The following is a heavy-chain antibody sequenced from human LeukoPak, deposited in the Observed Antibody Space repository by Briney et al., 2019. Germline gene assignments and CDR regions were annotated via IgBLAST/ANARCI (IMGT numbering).Heavy chain of an antibody. J-gene: IGHJ4*02. CDR2: ISGSSTYI. Sequence: GGSLRLSCAASGFTFSSYSMNWVRQAPGKGLERLSSISGSSTYIYYADSVKGGFTIPRDNAKDPLYLQMNSLRAEDTAVYYCARARGSLGHDFWSGYYRFDYWGQGTLVTVSS. V-gene: IGHV3-21*01. CDR1: GFTFSSYS. CDR3: ARARGSLGHDFWSGYYRFDY. D-gene: IGHD3-3*01.